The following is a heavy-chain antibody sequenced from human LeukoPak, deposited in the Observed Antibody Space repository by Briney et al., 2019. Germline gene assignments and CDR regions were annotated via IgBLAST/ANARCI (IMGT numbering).Heavy chain of an antibody. CDR2: FDPEDGET. CDR3: ATRGYYYDSRGAFDI. D-gene: IGHD3-22*01. CDR1: GYTLTELS. Sequence: GASVKVSCKVSGYTLTELSMHWVRQAPGEGLEWMGGFDPEDGETIYAQKFQGRVTMTEDTSTDTAYMELSSLRSEDTAVYYCATRGYYYDSRGAFDIWGQGTMVTVSS. J-gene: IGHJ3*02. V-gene: IGHV1-24*01.